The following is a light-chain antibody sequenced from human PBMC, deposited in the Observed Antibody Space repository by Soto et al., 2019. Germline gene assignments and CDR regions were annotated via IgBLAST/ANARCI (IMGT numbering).Light chain of an antibody. CDR3: CSYAGTYSYV. CDR2: DVS. J-gene: IGLJ1*01. V-gene: IGLV2-11*01. CDR1: SSDVGGYNF. Sequence: QSALTQPRSVSESPGQSVTISCTGTSSDVGGYNFVSWYQQHPGKAPKLIIYDVSKRPSGVPDRFSGSKSGYTASLTISGLQAEDEADYYCCSYAGTYSYVFGTGPKVTVL.